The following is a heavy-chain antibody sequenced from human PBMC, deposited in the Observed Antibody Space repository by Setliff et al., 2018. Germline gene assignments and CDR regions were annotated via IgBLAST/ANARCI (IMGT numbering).Heavy chain of an antibody. D-gene: IGHD3-10*01. CDR2: INNYNFNT. J-gene: IGHJ5*02. V-gene: IGHV1-18*01. Sequence: ASVKVSCKASGYTFTNYGITWVRQAPGQGLEWIGWINNYNFNTNYAQKFQGRVTMTTDTSTSTAHMELRSLRSDDTAIYYCARMNFYDATAYYYAPHLWGQGTLVTVSS. CDR1: GYTFTNYG. CDR3: ARMNFYDATAYYYAPHL.